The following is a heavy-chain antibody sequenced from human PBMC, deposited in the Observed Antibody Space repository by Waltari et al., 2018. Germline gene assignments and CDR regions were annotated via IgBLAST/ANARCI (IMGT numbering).Heavy chain of an antibody. CDR3: AKRNDYYYYYGMDV. CDR1: GGSISNSRYY. Sequence: QLQLQESGPGLVKPSETLSLTCTVSGGSISNSRYYWGWIRQPPGKGLGWIGSIYYSGTTYYNPSLKSRVTISVDTSKNLFSLKLGAVTAADTAVYYCAKRNDYYYYYGMDVWGQGTTVTVSS. V-gene: IGHV4-39*01. J-gene: IGHJ6*02. CDR2: IYYSGTT.